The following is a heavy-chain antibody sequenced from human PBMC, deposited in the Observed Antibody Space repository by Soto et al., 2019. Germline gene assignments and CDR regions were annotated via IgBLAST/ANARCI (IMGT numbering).Heavy chain of an antibody. CDR1: GGSISSYY. D-gene: IGHD3-3*01. CDR2: INHSGST. V-gene: IGHV4-34*01. J-gene: IGHJ5*02. Sequence: SETLSLTCTVSGGSISSYYWSWIRQPPGKGLEWIGEINHSGSTNYNPSLKSRVTISVDTSKNQFSLKLSSVTAADTAVYYCARGGPIFGVVIRWFDPWGQGTLVTVSS. CDR3: ARGGPIFGVVIRWFDP.